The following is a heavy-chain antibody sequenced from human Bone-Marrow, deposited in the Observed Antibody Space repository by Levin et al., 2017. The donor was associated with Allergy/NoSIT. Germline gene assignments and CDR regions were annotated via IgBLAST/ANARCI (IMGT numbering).Heavy chain of an antibody. CDR2: IKEDGSEK. J-gene: IGHJ4*02. V-gene: IGHV3-7*04. Sequence: AGGSLRLSCAASGFNFRYSWMSWVRQPPGKGLEWVANIKEDGSEKYYVDSVKGRFTISRDNTKNSLYLQMNNLRAEDTAVYYCARESGYSYVYNNWGQGILVTVSS. CDR3: ARESGYSYVYNN. CDR1: GFNFRYSW. D-gene: IGHD5-18*01.